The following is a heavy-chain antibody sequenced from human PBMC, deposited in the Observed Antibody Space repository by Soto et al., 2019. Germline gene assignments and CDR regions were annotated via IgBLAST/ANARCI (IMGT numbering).Heavy chain of an antibody. J-gene: IGHJ4*02. D-gene: IGHD3-9*01. CDR1: GFTFSSYS. Sequence: GGSLRLSCAASGFTFSSYSMNWVRQAPGKGLEWVSSISSSSSYIYYADSVKGRFTISRDNAKNSLYLQMNSLRAEDTAVYYCARVLDNPLVSYFDYWGQGTLVTVSS. CDR3: ARVLDNPLVSYFDY. CDR2: ISSSSSYI. V-gene: IGHV3-21*01.